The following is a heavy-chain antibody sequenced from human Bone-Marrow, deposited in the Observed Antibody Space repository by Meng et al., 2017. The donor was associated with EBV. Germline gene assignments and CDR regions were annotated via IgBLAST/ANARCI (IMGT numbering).Heavy chain of an antibody. V-gene: IGHV1-69*01. CDR3: ASESGRGFTPDY. D-gene: IGHD3-10*01. CDR2: LIPMSDAP. Sequence: QVQLVQSGAEVTKPGSSVKVSCKTSGGTFRSDAVSWVRQAPGQGLEWMGGLIPMSDAPYYAQKFQDRVTITADESTSTHYMDLSGLRSEDTAVYYCASESGRGFTPDYWGQGTLVTVSS. CDR1: GGTFRSDA. J-gene: IGHJ4*02.